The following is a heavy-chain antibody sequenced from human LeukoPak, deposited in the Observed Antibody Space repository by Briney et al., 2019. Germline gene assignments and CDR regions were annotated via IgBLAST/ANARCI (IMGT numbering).Heavy chain of an antibody. CDR1: GFTFSDYS. J-gene: IGHJ4*02. CDR2: ISSSGKNI. Sequence: GGSLRLSCAASGFTFSDYSINWVRQAPGKGLEWVSSISSSGKNIFYADSVKGRFTISRDNSKNTLYLQMNSLRAEDTAVYYCAKGYGDYDYWGQGTLVTVSS. D-gene: IGHD4-17*01. CDR3: AKGYGDYDY. V-gene: IGHV3-21*04.